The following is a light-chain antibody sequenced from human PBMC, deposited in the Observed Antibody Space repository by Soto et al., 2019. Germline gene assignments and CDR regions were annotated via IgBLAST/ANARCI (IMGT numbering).Light chain of an antibody. CDR2: SAS. CDR1: QSISDT. V-gene: IGKV3-20*01. CDR3: QQYGSSGT. Sequence: SQSPSALSVSTGGRATISCRASQSISDTLAWYQQKPGQAPRLLIYSASRRATGFPGRFSGSGSGTDITLTISRLEPEDLAVYYCQQYGSSGTFGQGTKVDIK. J-gene: IGKJ1*01.